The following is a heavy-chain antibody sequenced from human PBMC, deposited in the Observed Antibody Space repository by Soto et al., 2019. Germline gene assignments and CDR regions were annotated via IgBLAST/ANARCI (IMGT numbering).Heavy chain of an antibody. CDR1: GGSISSSSYY. Sequence: PSETLSLTCTVFGGSISSSSYYWGWIRQPPGKGLEWIGSIYYSGSTYYNPSLKSRVTISVDTSKNQFSLKLSSVTAADTAVYYCARHKDHSYFDWFPNLLAFDYWRQGTLVTVSS. CDR2: IYYSGST. D-gene: IGHD3-9*01. V-gene: IGHV4-39*01. CDR3: ARHKDHSYFDWFPNLLAFDY. J-gene: IGHJ4*02.